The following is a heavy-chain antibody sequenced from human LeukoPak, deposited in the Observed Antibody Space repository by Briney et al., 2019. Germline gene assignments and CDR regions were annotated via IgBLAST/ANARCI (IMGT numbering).Heavy chain of an antibody. Sequence: PSETPSLTCTVSGGSIRSSYYYWGWIRQPPGKGLEWIGSIYDSGSTYYNPSLKSRVTISVDTSKNQFSLKLNSVTAADTAVYYCASSGSYRFDYWGQGTLVTVSS. CDR1: GGSIRSSYYY. D-gene: IGHD1-26*01. V-gene: IGHV4-39*01. CDR3: ASSGSYRFDY. J-gene: IGHJ4*02. CDR2: IYDSGST.